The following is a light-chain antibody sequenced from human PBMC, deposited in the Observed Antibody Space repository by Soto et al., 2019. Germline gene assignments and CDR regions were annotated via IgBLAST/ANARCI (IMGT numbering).Light chain of an antibody. V-gene: IGKV3-20*01. J-gene: IGKJ1*01. Sequence: EIVLTQSPGTLSLSPGERATLSCRASQSVTNNYLAWYQQKAGQAPRLLIYLASNRAAGTPDRFSGSGSGADFPLTINRLEPEDFSVYFCQQYRSSPWTFGQGTKVHIK. CDR3: QQYRSSPWT. CDR2: LAS. CDR1: QSVTNNY.